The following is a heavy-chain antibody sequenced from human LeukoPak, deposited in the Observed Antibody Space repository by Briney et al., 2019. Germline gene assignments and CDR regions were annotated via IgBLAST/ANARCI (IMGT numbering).Heavy chain of an antibody. D-gene: IGHD3-10*01. CDR2: ISYDGSNK. CDR1: GFTFSSYA. CDR3: ARDLWFGEPNSSLDY. J-gene: IGHJ4*02. Sequence: GGSLRLSCAASGFTFSSYAMQWVRQAPGKGLEGVAVISYDGSNKYYADSVKGRFTIHSDNSKTTLYLQMNSLRAVDAAVYYCARDLWFGEPNSSLDYWGQGTLVTVSS. V-gene: IGHV3-30-3*01.